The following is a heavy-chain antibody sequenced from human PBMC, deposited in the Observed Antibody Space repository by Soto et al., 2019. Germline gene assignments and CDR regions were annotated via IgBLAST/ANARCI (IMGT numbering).Heavy chain of an antibody. CDR2: ISGSGGST. CDR1: GFTFSSYA. Sequence: GGSLRLSCAASGFTFSSYAMSWVRQAPGKGLEWVSAISGSGGSTYYADSVKGRFTISRDNSKNTLYLQMNSLRAEDTAVYYCAKWVTTDHYYYYGMDVWGQGTTVTVSS. CDR3: AKWVTTDHYYYYGMDV. D-gene: IGHD4-17*01. V-gene: IGHV3-23*01. J-gene: IGHJ6*02.